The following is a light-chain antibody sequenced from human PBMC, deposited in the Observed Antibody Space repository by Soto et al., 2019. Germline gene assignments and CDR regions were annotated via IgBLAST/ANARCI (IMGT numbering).Light chain of an antibody. Sequence: EIVLTQSPGTLSLSPGERATLSCRASQSVSSSFVAWYQQKPGQAPRLLIYRVSNRATGIPDRFSGSGSGTDFTFTINRLEPEDFAVYYCQQYGSSPFTFGPGTKVDIK. J-gene: IGKJ3*01. CDR2: RVS. CDR3: QQYGSSPFT. CDR1: QSVSSSF. V-gene: IGKV3-20*01.